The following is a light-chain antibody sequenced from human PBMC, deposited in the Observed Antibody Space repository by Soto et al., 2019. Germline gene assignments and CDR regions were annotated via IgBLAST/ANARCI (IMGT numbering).Light chain of an antibody. Sequence: QSALTQPASVSGSPGQSITIPCTGTSSDVGCYNLVSWFQQHPGKAPKLLIYEGTKRPSGVSNRFAGSKSGNTASLTISGLQAEDEADYYCCSYAAGSTPVLFGGGTKLTVL. CDR1: SSDVGCYNL. CDR3: CSYAAGSTPVL. CDR2: EGT. V-gene: IGLV2-23*01. J-gene: IGLJ2*01.